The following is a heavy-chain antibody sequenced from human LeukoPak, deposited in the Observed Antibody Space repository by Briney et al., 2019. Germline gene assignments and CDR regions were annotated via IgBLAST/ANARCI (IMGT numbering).Heavy chain of an antibody. CDR2: IYYSGST. V-gene: IGHV4-39*01. J-gene: IGHJ6*02. CDR3: ATGPGGYCTNGVCYTEYYYYGMDV. Sequence: NPSETLSLTCTVSGGSISGSSYYWGWIRQPPGKGLEWIGSIYYSGSTYYNPSLKSRVTISVDTSKNQFSLKLSSVTAADTAVYYCATGPGGYCTNGVCYTEYYYYGMDVWGQGTTVTVSS. CDR1: GGSISGSSYY. D-gene: IGHD2-8*01.